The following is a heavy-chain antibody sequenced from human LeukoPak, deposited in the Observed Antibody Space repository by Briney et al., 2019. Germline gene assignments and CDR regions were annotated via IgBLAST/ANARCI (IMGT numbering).Heavy chain of an antibody. V-gene: IGHV1-18*01. Sequence: ASVKVSCKASGYTFTSYGISWVRQAPGQGLEWMGWISAYNGNTNYAQKLQGRVTMTTDTSTSTAYMELRSLRSDDTAVYYCARDHFLVLSSSWFSPPGGDYWGQGTLVTVSS. J-gene: IGHJ4*02. D-gene: IGHD6-13*01. CDR2: ISAYNGNT. CDR1: GYTFTSYG. CDR3: ARDHFLVLSSSWFSPPGGDY.